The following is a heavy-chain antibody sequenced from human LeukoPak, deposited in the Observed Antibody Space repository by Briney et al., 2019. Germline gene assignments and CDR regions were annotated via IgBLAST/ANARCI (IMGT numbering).Heavy chain of an antibody. Sequence: SETLSLTCTVSGGSISSYYWSWIRQPPGKGLEWIGYIYYSGSTNYNPSLKSRVTISVDTSKNQLSLKLSSVTAADTAVYYCARSAFGSGSYYLDYWGQGTLVTVSS. CDR2: IYYSGST. D-gene: IGHD3-10*01. CDR3: ARSAFGSGSYYLDY. J-gene: IGHJ4*02. CDR1: GGSISSYY. V-gene: IGHV4-59*12.